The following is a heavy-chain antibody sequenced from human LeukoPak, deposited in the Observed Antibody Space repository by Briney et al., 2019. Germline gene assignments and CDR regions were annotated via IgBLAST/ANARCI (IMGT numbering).Heavy chain of an antibody. J-gene: IGHJ6*02. CDR1: GFTFSSYT. Sequence: PGGSLRLSCAASGFTFSSYTMNWVRQAPGKGLEWVSYISRSSSTIYYADSVKGRFTVSRDNAKNSLYLQMNSLRDEDTAVYYCARLFCSGVSCYSGSYYGMDVWGQGTTVTVSS. V-gene: IGHV3-48*02. CDR3: ARLFCSGVSCYSGSYYGMDV. D-gene: IGHD2-15*01. CDR2: ISRSSSTI.